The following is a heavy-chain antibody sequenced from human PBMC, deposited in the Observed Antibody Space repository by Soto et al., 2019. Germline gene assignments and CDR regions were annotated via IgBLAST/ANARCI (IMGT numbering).Heavy chain of an antibody. CDR2: INPANGDT. J-gene: IGHJ4*02. CDR1: GYTFRNFP. Sequence: ASVKVSCKASGYTFRNFPIHWVRQAPGQGLEWMGWINPANGDTGYSQKFQGRVTLTRDTSASTAYMELSSLRSEDTAVYYCASCPQNCSTSSPCCRYFDYWGQGPQVTVPA. V-gene: IGHV1-3*01. D-gene: IGHD2-2*01. CDR3: ASCPQNCSTSSPCCRYFDY.